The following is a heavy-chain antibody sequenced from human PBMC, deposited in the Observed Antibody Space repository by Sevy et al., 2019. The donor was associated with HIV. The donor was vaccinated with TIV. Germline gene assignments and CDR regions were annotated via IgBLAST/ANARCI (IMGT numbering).Heavy chain of an antibody. V-gene: IGHV3-13*05. Sequence: GGSLRLSCVASGFTFSSYDMHWVRQVTGKGLEWVSGVGPAGDPFYPASVKGRFTISRENAKNSFYLQMNSLRAGDTAVYYCARSGVYSDYGMDVWGEGTTVPVSS. CDR1: GFTFSSYD. CDR3: ARSGVYSDYGMDV. D-gene: IGHD5-12*01. CDR2: VGPAGDP. J-gene: IGHJ6*04.